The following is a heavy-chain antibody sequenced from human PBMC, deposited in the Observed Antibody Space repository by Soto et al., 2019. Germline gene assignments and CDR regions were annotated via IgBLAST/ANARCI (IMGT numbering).Heavy chain of an antibody. CDR3: ARLRFDCSSTSCYSTPRSYYYYMDV. D-gene: IGHD2-2*01. Sequence: SETLSLTCTVSGGSISSSIYYWGWIRQPPGKGLEWIGGIYYSGSTYYNPSLKSRVTISVDTSKNQFSLKLSSVTAADTAVYYCARLRFDCSSTSCYSTPRSYYYYMDVWGKGTTVTVSS. CDR1: GGSISSSIYY. V-gene: IGHV4-39*01. CDR2: IYYSGST. J-gene: IGHJ6*03.